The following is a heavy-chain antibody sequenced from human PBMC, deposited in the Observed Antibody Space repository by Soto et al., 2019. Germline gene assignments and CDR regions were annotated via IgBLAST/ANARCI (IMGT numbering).Heavy chain of an antibody. CDR3: AKLSCTSSTCYFPGSFDP. Sequence: SETLSLTCTVSGDSISGGASFWGWIRQPPXKGLEWIANVYYSGSSYYNPSLKSRLTISVDTTKNQFSLQLKSMTAADTAVYYCAKLSCTSSTCYFPGSFDPWGQGTLVSLSS. D-gene: IGHD2-2*01. CDR1: GDSISGGASF. V-gene: IGHV4-31*03. J-gene: IGHJ5*02. CDR2: VYYSGSS.